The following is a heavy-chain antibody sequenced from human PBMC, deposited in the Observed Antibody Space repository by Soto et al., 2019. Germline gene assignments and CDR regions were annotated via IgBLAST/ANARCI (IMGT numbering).Heavy chain of an antibody. CDR1: GGSISSVGYY. V-gene: IGHV4-31*03. CDR2: IYHSGTT. J-gene: IGHJ5*02. Sequence: QVQLQESGPGLVKPSQTLSLTCTVAGGSISSVGYYWSWIRQHPGKGLEWIGNIYHSGTTYYNPSMKRRVITIVATTKNQSSLKLTSVPAADTAVYYCARVRGSPLLRWFDPWGQGTLVTVSS. CDR3: ARVRGSPLLRWFDP. D-gene: IGHD2-15*01.